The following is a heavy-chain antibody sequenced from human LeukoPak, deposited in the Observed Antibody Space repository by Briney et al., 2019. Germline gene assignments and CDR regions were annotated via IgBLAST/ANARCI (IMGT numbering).Heavy chain of an antibody. D-gene: IGHD6-19*01. CDR3: ARSRGSGWPFDY. CDR1: GFTFSSYA. Sequence: GRSLRLPCAASGFTFSSYAMHWVRQAPGKGLEWVAVISYDGSNKYYADSVKGRFTISRDNSKNTLYLQMNSLRAEDTAVYYCARSRGSGWPFDYWGQGTLVTVSS. J-gene: IGHJ4*02. CDR2: ISYDGSNK. V-gene: IGHV3-30-3*01.